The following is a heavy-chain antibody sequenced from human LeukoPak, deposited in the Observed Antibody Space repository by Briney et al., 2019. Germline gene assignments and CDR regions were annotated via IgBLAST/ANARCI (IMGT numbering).Heavy chain of an antibody. V-gene: IGHV3-30*04. CDR3: ARGGFAYNIDY. J-gene: IGHJ4*02. CDR1: TFTFSNYA. D-gene: IGHD1-1*01. Sequence: PGKSLGLSCAVYTFTFSNYAMYWVRQAPVKGLEWVAVISNDGRNKYYADSVKGRFTISRDNSKDTLYLQMNSLSVEDTAVYYCARGGFAYNIDYWGQGTLVTVSS. CDR2: ISNDGRNK.